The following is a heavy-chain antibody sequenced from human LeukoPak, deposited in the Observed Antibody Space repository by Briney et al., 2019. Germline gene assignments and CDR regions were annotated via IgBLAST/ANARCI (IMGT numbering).Heavy chain of an antibody. CDR2: IYYSGST. Sequence: SETLSLTRSVSGGSIGGSSYYWDWIRQPPGKGLEWIGSIYYSGSTYYNPSLQSRVTISVDTSKNQFSLRLSSVTAADTAVYYCARDPELDWVDYWGQGTLVTVSS. CDR1: GGSIGGSSYY. V-gene: IGHV4-39*07. D-gene: IGHD3-3*01. J-gene: IGHJ4*02. CDR3: ARDPELDWVDY.